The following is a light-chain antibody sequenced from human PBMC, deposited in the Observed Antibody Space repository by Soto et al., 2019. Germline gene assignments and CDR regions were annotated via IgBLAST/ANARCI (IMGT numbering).Light chain of an antibody. J-gene: IGKJ1*01. CDR1: QSVSSSY. Sequence: VLTQSPGTLSLSPGERATLSCRASQSVSSSYLAWYQQKAGQAPRLLIYGASTRATGIPARFSGSGSGTEFTLTISGLQSEDFAVYYCQQYSIWRTFGQGTKV. CDR3: QQYSIWRT. CDR2: GAS. V-gene: IGKV3-15*01.